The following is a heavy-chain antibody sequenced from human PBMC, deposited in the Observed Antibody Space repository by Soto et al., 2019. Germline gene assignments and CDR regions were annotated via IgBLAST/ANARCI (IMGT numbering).Heavy chain of an antibody. CDR1: GGTFNRYA. D-gene: IGHD6-19*01. Sequence: QVQLVQSGAEVKKPGSSVKVSCKASGGTFNRYAISWLRQAPGQGPEWMGGITPMFGTGNYAQKFQGRVTLTADESTSTGHMELRRLTSEDTAVYYCAQTLGSAVAGPGRFDLWGRGTRVIVSS. CDR2: ITPMFGTG. J-gene: IGHJ2*01. V-gene: IGHV1-69*12. CDR3: AQTLGSAVAGPGRFDL.